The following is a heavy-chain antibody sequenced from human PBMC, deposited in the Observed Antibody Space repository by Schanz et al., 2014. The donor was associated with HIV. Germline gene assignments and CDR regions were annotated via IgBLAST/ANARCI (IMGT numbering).Heavy chain of an antibody. J-gene: IGHJ6*02. V-gene: IGHV3-33*08. CDR1: GFTFSIYG. CDR2: IWFDGRNK. Sequence: QVQLVESGGGVVQPRRSLRLSCAASGFTFSIYGIHWVRQAPGKGLEWVAVIWFDGRNKYYGDSVKGRFMISRDNSNNTLYLQMNSLRAEDTAVYFCTRGRFLERGGMDVWGQGTAVTVS. CDR3: TRGRFLERGGMDV. D-gene: IGHD3-3*01.